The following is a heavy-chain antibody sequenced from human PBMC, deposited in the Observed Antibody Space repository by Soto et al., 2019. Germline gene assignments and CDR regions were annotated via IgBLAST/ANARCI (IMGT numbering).Heavy chain of an antibody. CDR1: GGSISSYY. CDR3: ARKPYSSSWSDY. D-gene: IGHD6-13*01. J-gene: IGHJ4*02. Sequence: SETLSLTCTVSGGSISSYYWSWIRQPPGKGLEWIGYIYYNGSTNYNPSLKSRVSISVDTSKNQFSLKLSSVTAADTAVYYCARKPYSSSWSDYWGQGTLVTVSS. V-gene: IGHV4-59*01. CDR2: IYYNGST.